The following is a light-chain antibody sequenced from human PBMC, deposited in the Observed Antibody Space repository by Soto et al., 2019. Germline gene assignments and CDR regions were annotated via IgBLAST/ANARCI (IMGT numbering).Light chain of an antibody. J-gene: IGKJ3*01. CDR3: QQYGSLRVH. Sequence: DIQMTQSPSSLSASVGDRVTITCQASQDITNYLNWYQQKPGKAPYLLIYDASNLETGVPSRFSGSGSGTHFTFTISCLQPGDIATYYCQQYGSLRVHFGPGTKVDIK. CDR2: DAS. V-gene: IGKV1-33*01. CDR1: QDITNY.